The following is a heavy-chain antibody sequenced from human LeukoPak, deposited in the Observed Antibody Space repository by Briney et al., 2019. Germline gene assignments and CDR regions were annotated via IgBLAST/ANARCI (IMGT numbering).Heavy chain of an antibody. V-gene: IGHV3-43*01. D-gene: IGHD6-19*01. CDR1: GFTFDDYT. Sequence: PGGSLRLSCAASGFTFDDYTMHWVRQAPGKGLEWVSLISWDGGSTYYADSVKGRLTISRDNSKNSLYLQMNSLRTEDTALYYCARSGSGWPDYYYYYMDVWGKGTTVTVSS. CDR2: ISWDGGST. CDR3: ARSGSGWPDYYYYYMDV. J-gene: IGHJ6*03.